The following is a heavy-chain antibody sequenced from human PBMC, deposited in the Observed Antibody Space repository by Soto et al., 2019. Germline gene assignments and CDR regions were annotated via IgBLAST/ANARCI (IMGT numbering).Heavy chain of an antibody. CDR2: IKQDGSEK. CDR1: GFTFSSYW. V-gene: IGHV3-7*03. D-gene: IGHD6-6*01. Sequence: PGWSLRLSCAASGFTFSSYWMSWVRQAPGKGLEWVANIKQDGSEKYYVDSVKGRFTISRDNAKNSLYLQMNSLRAEDTAVYYCPRPSNQRIAARQKYWGQGTMVTVSA. CDR3: PRPSNQRIAARQKY. J-gene: IGHJ4*02.